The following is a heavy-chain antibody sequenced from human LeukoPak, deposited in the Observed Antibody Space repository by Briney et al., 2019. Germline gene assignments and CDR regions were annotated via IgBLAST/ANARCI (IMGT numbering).Heavy chain of an antibody. D-gene: IGHD6-13*01. V-gene: IGHV3-21*01. CDR2: ISSNAAYI. CDR3: AREAGRYSSNIDWFDP. Sequence: GGSLRLSCAASGFTFRGHTMNWVRQVPGKGLEWVSSISSNAAYIYYADSLKGRFTISRDNAKDSLYLQMNSLRAEDTAVYYCAREAGRYSSNIDWFDPWGQGTLVTVSS. J-gene: IGHJ5*02. CDR1: GFTFRGHT.